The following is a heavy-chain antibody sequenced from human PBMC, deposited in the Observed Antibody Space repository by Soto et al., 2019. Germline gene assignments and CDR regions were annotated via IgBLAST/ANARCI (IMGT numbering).Heavy chain of an antibody. CDR3: ARNYCSGGSCPRRGDAFDI. CDR2: IWYDGSNK. J-gene: IGHJ3*02. D-gene: IGHD2-15*01. Sequence: GGSLRLSCAASGFTFSSYGMHWVRQAPGKGLEWVAVIWYDGSNKYYADSVKGRFTISRDNSKNTLYLQMNSLRAEDTAVYYCARNYCSGGSCPRRGDAFDIWGQGTMVTVSS. CDR1: GFTFSSYG. V-gene: IGHV3-33*08.